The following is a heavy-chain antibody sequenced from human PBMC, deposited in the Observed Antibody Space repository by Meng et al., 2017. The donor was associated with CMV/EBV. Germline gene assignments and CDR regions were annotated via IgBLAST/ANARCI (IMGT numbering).Heavy chain of an antibody. CDR3: AKDRGSWGSGPFDY. V-gene: IGHV3-23*01. CDR1: GFTFSSYA. Sequence: GESLKISCAASGFTFSSYAMSWVRQAPGKGLEWVSAISGSGGSTYYADSVKGRFTISRDNSKTTLYLQMNSLRAEDTAVYYCAKDRGSWGSGPFDYWGQGTLVTVSS. D-gene: IGHD1-26*01. CDR2: ISGSGGST. J-gene: IGHJ4*02.